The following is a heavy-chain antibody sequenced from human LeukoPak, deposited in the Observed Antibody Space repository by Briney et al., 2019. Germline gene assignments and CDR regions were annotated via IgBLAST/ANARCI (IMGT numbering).Heavy chain of an antibody. CDR3: AREVPEYDFWSGYRIDY. D-gene: IGHD3-3*01. CDR1: GGSISSGSYY. CDR2: IYTSGST. V-gene: IGHV4-61*02. Sequence: SQTLSLTCTVSGGSISSGSYYWSWIRQPAGKGLEWIGRIYTSGSTNYNPSLKSRVTISVDTSKNQFSLKLSSVTAADTAVYYCAREVPEYDFWSGYRIDYWGQGTLVTVSS. J-gene: IGHJ4*02.